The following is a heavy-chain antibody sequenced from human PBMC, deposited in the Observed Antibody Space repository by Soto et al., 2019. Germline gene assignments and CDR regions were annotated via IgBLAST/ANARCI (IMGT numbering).Heavy chain of an antibody. CDR3: ARDRRDGGSYRWGGGSDL. V-gene: IGHV1-69*04. D-gene: IGHD1-26*01. J-gene: IGHJ2*01. CDR1: GGSLNSYT. Sequence: QVHLVQSGAEVKKPGSSVKVSCKASGGSLNSYTISWVRQAPGQGLEWLGRVIPVLTMTNYAQKFQDRVTISADKSTSTASMELSRLKSEDTAIYYCARDRRDGGSYRWGGGSDLGGRGTLVIVSS. CDR2: VIPVLTMT.